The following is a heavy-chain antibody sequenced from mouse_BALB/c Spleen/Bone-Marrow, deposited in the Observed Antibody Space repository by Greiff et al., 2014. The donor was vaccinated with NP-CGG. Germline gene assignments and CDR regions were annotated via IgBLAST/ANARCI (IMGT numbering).Heavy chain of an antibody. CDR2: IRNKGNGYTT. Sequence: EVKLMESGGGLVQPGGSLRLSCTTSGFTFTDYFMTWVRQPPGKALEWLGFIRNKGNGYTTEYNPSVKGRFTISRDTSQGILYLQMNTLRAEDSAIYFCARDYSGYFDFWGQGTTLTVSS. D-gene: IGHD5-1*01. CDR1: GFTFTDYF. V-gene: IGHV7-3*02. J-gene: IGHJ2*01. CDR3: ARDYSGYFDF.